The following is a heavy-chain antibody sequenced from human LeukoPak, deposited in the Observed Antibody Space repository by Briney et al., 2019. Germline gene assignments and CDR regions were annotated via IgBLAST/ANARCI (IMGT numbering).Heavy chain of an antibody. D-gene: IGHD4-17*01. CDR3: ARQRDYADYLDAFDI. CDR2: IYVSGST. CDR1: GGSINSYY. Sequence: SETLSLTCTVSGGSINSYYWSWIRQPPGKGLEWIGFIYVSGSTNYNPSLKSRLTISQDTSKNQFSLKLSSVTAADTAVYYCARQRDYADYLDAFDIWGQGTMVTVSS. J-gene: IGHJ3*02. V-gene: IGHV4-59*08.